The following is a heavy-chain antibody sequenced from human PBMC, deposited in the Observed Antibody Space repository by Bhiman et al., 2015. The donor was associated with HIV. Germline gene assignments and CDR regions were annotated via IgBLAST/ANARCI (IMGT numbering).Heavy chain of an antibody. D-gene: IGHD6-13*01. CDR3: ARDSNVWYGIS. CDR2: ISPSGDTI. CDR1: GFTFSNYE. J-gene: IGHJ5*02. Sequence: EVQLVESGGGLVQPGGSLRLSCAASGFTFSNYEMNWVRQAPGKGLEWISYISPSGDTIYYADSVKGRFTISRDNAKESLYLQMDSLRAEDTAVYFCARDSNVWYGISWGQGTLVTVSS. V-gene: IGHV3-48*03.